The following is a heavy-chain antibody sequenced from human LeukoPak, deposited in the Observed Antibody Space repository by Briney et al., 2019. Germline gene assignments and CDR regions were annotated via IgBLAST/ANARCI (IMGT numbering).Heavy chain of an antibody. CDR1: GFTFSGSA. Sequence: GGSLRLSCAASGFTFSGSAMHWVRQASGKGLEWVGRIRSKAINYATTYSASVKGRFTISRDDSKNTAYLQMNSLKTEDTAVYYCTRQTDAYNLDYWGQGTLVTVSS. J-gene: IGHJ4*02. CDR2: IRSKAINYAT. D-gene: IGHD5-24*01. CDR3: TRQTDAYNLDY. V-gene: IGHV3-73*01.